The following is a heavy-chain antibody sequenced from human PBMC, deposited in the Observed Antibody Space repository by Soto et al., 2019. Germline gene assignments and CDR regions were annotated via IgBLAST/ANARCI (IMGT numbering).Heavy chain of an antibody. J-gene: IGHJ5*02. D-gene: IGHD2-21*02. V-gene: IGHV1-69*01. CDR2: IIPIYETV. Sequence: QVSLVQSGAEVKKAGSSVKVSCKASEGTFSSYGISWVRQAPGQGLEWMGGIIPIYETVTYAQRFQGRLTISADESTSTAYMELSSLRPDDTAVYYCARYLVVTAKCLDPWGQGTLVTVSS. CDR3: ARYLVVTAKCLDP. CDR1: EGTFSSYG.